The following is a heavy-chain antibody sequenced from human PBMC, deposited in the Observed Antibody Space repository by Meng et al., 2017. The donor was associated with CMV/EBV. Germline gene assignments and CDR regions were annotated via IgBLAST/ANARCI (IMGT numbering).Heavy chain of an antibody. CDR2: ISWNSGSI. D-gene: IGHD5-18*01. CDR1: GFTFDDYA. J-gene: IGHJ3*02. Sequence: LSLTCAASGFTFDDYAMHWVRQAPGKGLEWVSGISWNSGSIGYADSVKGRFTISRDNAKNSLYLQMNSLRAEDTALYYCAKDQRIQLWLGAFDIWGQGTMVTVSS. V-gene: IGHV3-9*01. CDR3: AKDQRIQLWLGAFDI.